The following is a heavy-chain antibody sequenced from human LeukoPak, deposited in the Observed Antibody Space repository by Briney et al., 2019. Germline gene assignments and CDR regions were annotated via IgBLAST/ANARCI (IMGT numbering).Heavy chain of an antibody. CDR3: AKDLSKFAVAGEIDY. D-gene: IGHD6-19*01. V-gene: IGHV3-23*01. CDR1: GFTFSSYA. CDR2: ISGSGGST. Sequence: PGGSLRLSCAASGFTFSSYAMSWVRQAPGKGLEWVSAISGSGGSTYYADSVKGRFTISRDNSKNTLYLQMNSLSAEDTAVYYCAKDLSKFAVAGEIDYWGQGTLVTVSS. J-gene: IGHJ4*02.